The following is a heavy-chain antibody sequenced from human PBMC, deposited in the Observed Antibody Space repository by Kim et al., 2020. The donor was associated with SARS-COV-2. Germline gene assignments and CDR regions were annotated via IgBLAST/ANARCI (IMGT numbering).Heavy chain of an antibody. V-gene: IGHV1-69*13. J-gene: IGHJ4*02. CDR1: GGTFSSYA. CDR2: IIPIFGTA. CDR3: ARDLVERVVRGVSPWDY. Sequence: SVKVSCKASGGTFSSYAISWVRQAPGQGLEWMGGIIPIFGTANYAQKFQGRVTITADESTSTAYMELSSLRSEDTAVYYCARDLVERVVRGVSPWDYWGQGTLVTVSS. D-gene: IGHD3-10*01.